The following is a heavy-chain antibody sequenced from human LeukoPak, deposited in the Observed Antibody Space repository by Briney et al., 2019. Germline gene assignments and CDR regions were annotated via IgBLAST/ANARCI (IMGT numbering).Heavy chain of an antibody. D-gene: IGHD1-26*01. Sequence: PGGSLRLSCAASEFSVLTNYMSWVRQAPGKGPEWVSVIYNGDTTDYTDSVRGRFTISRDNSKNTLYLQMNSLRAEDTAVYYCAKDPTQRGSYKDYWGQGTLVTVSS. J-gene: IGHJ4*02. V-gene: IGHV3-66*01. CDR1: EFSVLTNY. CDR2: IYNGDTT. CDR3: AKDPTQRGSYKDY.